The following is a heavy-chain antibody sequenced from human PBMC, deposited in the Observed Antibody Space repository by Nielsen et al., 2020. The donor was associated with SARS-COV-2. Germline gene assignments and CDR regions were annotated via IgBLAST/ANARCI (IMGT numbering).Heavy chain of an antibody. D-gene: IGHD3-16*01. V-gene: IGHV3-30*02. CDR1: GFTFDDYG. Sequence: GESLKISCAASGFTFDDYGMSWVRQAPGKGLEWVAVIWYDGSNKYYADSLAGRFTVSRDSSKNTVYLQMNSLSVEDTAVYYCAKRRAVFMLTFGGEGAMDVWGQGTTVSVSS. CDR2: IWYDGSNK. CDR3: AKRRAVFMLTFGGEGAMDV. J-gene: IGHJ6*02.